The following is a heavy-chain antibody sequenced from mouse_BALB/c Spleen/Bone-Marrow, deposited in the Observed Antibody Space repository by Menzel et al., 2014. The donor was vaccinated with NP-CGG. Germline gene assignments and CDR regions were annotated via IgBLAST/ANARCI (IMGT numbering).Heavy chain of an antibody. CDR2: INPSTGYT. CDR1: GYTFTSYW. Sequence: LVESGAELAKPGASVKMSCKASGYTFTSYWMHWVKQRPGQGLEWIGYINPSTGYTEHNQKFKDKATLTADKSSSTAYMQLSSLTSEDSAVYYCASNWDVDWGQGTTLTVSS. D-gene: IGHD4-1*01. CDR3: ASNWDVD. V-gene: IGHV1-7*01. J-gene: IGHJ2*01.